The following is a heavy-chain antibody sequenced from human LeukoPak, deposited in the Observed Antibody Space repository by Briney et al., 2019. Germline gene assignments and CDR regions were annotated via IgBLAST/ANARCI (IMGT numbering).Heavy chain of an antibody. CDR3: AGGLTIFGVVNDAFDI. CDR1: GFTFSSYW. CDR2: INSDGSST. V-gene: IGHV3-74*01. Sequence: GGSLRLSCAASGFTFSSYWMHWVRQAPGKGLEWVSLINSDGSSTIYADSVKGRFTISRDNAKNTLYLQINSLRAEDTAVYYCAGGLTIFGVVNDAFDIWGQGTMVTVSS. J-gene: IGHJ3*02. D-gene: IGHD3-3*01.